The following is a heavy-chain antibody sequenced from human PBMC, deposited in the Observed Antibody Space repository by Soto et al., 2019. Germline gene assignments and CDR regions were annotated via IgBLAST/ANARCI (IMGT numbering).Heavy chain of an antibody. V-gene: IGHV5-51*01. CDR3: ARLGIAAAGTEDDAFDI. CDR2: IYPGDSDT. D-gene: IGHD6-13*01. J-gene: IGHJ3*02. Sequence: GESLKISCKGSGYSFTSYWIGWVRQMPGKGLEWMGIIYPGDSDTRYSPPFQGQVTISADKSISTAYLQWSSLKASDTAMYYCARLGIAAAGTEDDAFDIWGQGTMVTVSS. CDR1: GYSFTSYW.